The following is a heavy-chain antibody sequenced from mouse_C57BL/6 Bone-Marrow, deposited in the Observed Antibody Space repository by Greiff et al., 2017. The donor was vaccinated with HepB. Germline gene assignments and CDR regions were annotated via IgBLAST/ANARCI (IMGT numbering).Heavy chain of an antibody. V-gene: IGHV1-69*01. CDR1: GYTFTSYW. CDR2: IDPSDSYT. D-gene: IGHD2-2*01. J-gene: IGHJ3*01. Sequence: HVQLQQPGAELVMPGASVKLSCKASGYTFTSYWMHWVKQRPGQGLEWIGEIDPSDSYTNYNQKFKGKSTLTGDKSSSTAYMQLSSLTSEDSAVYYCARSTMVTPFAYWGQGTLVTVSA. CDR3: ARSTMVTPFAY.